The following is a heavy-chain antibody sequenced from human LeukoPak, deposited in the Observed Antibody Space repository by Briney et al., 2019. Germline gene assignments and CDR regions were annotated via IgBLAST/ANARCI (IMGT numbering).Heavy chain of an antibody. CDR1: GFIFSDHR. V-gene: IGHV3-30*18. Sequence: PGGPLRLSCAASGFIFSDHRMTWVRQAPGKGLEWVAVISYDGSNKYYADSVKGRFTISRDNSKNTLYLQMNSLRAEDTAVYYCAKRVEYSSPGGYFDYWGQGTLVTVSS. CDR3: AKRVEYSSPGGYFDY. D-gene: IGHD6-6*01. CDR2: ISYDGSNK. J-gene: IGHJ4*02.